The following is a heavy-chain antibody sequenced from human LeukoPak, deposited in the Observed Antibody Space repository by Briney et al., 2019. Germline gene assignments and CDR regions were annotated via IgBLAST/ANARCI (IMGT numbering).Heavy chain of an antibody. V-gene: IGHV3-74*01. J-gene: IGHJ6*03. CDR1: GFTFSSYW. D-gene: IGHD1-26*01. Sequence: GGSLRLSCAASGFTFSSYWMHWVRQAPGKGLVWVSRINSDGSSTSYADSVKGRFTISRDNAKNSLYLQMNSLRAEDTAVYYCARAVGATRVIDYYYYMDVWGKGTTVTVSS. CDR2: INSDGSST. CDR3: ARAVGATRVIDYYYYMDV.